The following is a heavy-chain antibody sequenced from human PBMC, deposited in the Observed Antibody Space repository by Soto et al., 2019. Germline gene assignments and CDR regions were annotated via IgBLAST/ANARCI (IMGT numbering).Heavy chain of an antibody. CDR3: AKDKVVAATPDWFDP. CDR1: GFTFSRYA. CDR2: ISGSGGST. V-gene: IGHV3-23*01. D-gene: IGHD2-15*01. J-gene: IGHJ5*02. Sequence: EVQLLESGGGLVQPGGSLRLSCAASGFTFSRYAMSWVRQAPGKGLEWVSAISGSGGSTYYADSVKGRFTISRDNSKNTRYLQMNSLRAEDTAVYYCAKDKVVAATPDWFDPWGQGTLVTVSS.